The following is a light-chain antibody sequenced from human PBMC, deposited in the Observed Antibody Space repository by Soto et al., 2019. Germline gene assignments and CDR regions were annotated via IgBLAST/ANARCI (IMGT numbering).Light chain of an antibody. V-gene: IGLV2-23*02. Sequence: QSVLTQPAAVSGSTGQSITISCTGTSSDVGYYNLVSWYQQHPGKAPILIIYEVNKRPSGFSNRFSGSKSGNTASLTISGLQAEDEADYYCCSYAGSTTHYVFGTGTKVTVL. CDR2: EVN. CDR1: SSDVGYYNL. CDR3: CSYAGSTTHYV. J-gene: IGLJ1*01.